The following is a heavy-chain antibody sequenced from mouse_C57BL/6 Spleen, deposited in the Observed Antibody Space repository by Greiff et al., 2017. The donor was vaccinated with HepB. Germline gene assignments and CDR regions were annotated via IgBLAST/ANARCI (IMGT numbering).Heavy chain of an antibody. Sequence: VQLQQSGPELVKPGASVKISCKASGYAFSSSWMNWVKQRPGKGLEWIGRIYPGDGDTNYNGKFKGKATLTADKSSSTAYMQLSSLTSEDSAVYFCARLVATAGTGYFDCWGQGTTLTVSS. V-gene: IGHV1-82*01. CDR2: IYPGDGDT. CDR1: GYAFSSSW. CDR3: ARLVATAGTGYFDC. D-gene: IGHD1-1*01. J-gene: IGHJ2*01.